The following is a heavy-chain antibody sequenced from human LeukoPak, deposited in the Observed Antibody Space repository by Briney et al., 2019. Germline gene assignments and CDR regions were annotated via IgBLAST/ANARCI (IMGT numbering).Heavy chain of an antibody. J-gene: IGHJ5*02. CDR2: INHSGST. Sequence: SETLSLTCAVYGGSFSGYYWSWIRQPPGKGLVWIGEINHSGSTNYNPSLKSRVTISVDTSKNQFSLKLSSVTAADTAVYYCARDPTRITIFGVVIGNWFDPWGQGTLVTVSS. V-gene: IGHV4-34*01. D-gene: IGHD3-3*01. CDR3: ARDPTRITIFGVVIGNWFDP. CDR1: GGSFSGYY.